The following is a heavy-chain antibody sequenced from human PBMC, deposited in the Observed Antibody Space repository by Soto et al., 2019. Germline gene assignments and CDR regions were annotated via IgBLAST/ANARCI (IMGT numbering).Heavy chain of an antibody. J-gene: IGHJ4*02. CDR2: IYYSGST. Sequence: PTETLSLTCAVYGGSFSGYYWSWIRQPPGKGLEWIGYIYYSGSTYYNPSLKSRVTISVDTSKNQFSLKLSSVTAADTAVYYCARLYYDSSGYYSFDYWGQGTLVTVSS. CDR1: GGSFSGYY. CDR3: ARLYYDSSGYYSFDY. V-gene: IGHV4-30-4*08. D-gene: IGHD3-22*01.